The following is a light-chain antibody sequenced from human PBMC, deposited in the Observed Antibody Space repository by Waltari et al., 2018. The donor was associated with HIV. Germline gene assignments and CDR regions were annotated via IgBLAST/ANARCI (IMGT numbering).Light chain of an antibody. Sequence: QSVLTQPPSVSGAPGQTVTIACTATSTNIGAGSDVHWYQQLPGTAAQLLIHGNSNRPSGVPDRFSGSKTGTSASLAITGLQAEDEADYYCQSYDSSLSGRYVFGTGTKVTVL. CDR1: STNIGAGSD. CDR2: GNS. J-gene: IGLJ1*01. CDR3: QSYDSSLSGRYV. V-gene: IGLV1-40*01.